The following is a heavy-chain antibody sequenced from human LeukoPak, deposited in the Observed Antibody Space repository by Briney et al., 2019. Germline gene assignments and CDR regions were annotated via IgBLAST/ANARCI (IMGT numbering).Heavy chain of an antibody. D-gene: IGHD2-2*01. Sequence: GESLKISCKGSGYSFASYWIAWVRQMPGKGLEWMGIIYPGDSDTRYSPSLQGQVTISTDKSISNAYLQWSSLKASDTAIYYCARQWGDCSSTSCYSAYWGQGTLVTVSS. CDR3: ARQWGDCSSTSCYSAY. CDR1: GYSFASYW. V-gene: IGHV5-51*01. CDR2: IYPGDSDT. J-gene: IGHJ4*02.